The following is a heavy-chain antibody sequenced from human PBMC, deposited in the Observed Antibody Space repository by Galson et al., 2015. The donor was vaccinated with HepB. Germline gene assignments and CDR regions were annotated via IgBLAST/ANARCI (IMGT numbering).Heavy chain of an antibody. D-gene: IGHD6-19*01. CDR3: ASTPEQWLVLGSLGY. J-gene: IGHJ4*02. V-gene: IGHV3-23*01. CDR1: GFTFSSYA. CDR2: ISGSGGST. Sequence: SLRLSCAASGFTFSSYAMSWVRQAPGKGLEWVSAISGSGGSTYYADSVKGRFTISRDNSKNTLYLQMNSLRAEDTAVYYCASTPEQWLVLGSLGYWGQGTLVTVSS.